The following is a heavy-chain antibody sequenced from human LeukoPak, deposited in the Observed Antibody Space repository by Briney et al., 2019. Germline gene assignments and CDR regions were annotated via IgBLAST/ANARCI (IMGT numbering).Heavy chain of an antibody. J-gene: IGHJ4*02. CDR3: ARVCSSTSCYLGVRGDY. D-gene: IGHD2-2*01. CDR1: GFTLSSNY. CDR2: IYRGGST. V-gene: IGHV3-53*01. Sequence: GGSLRLSCAASGFTLSSNYMSWVGQAPGKGREGGSVIYRGGSTYYSDSVKGRFTISRDDAKNSQYLQMNSLRAEDTAVYYCARVCSSTSCYLGVRGDYWGQGTLVTVSS.